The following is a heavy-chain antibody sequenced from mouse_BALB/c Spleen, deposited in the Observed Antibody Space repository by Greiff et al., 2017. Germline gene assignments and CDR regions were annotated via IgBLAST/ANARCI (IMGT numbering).Heavy chain of an antibody. CDR2: INPSSGYT. CDR1: GYTFTSYT. Sequence: QVQLQQSGADLVRPGASVKMSCKASGYTFTSYTMHWVKQRPGQGLEWIGNINPSSGYTNYNQKFKDKATLTANKTSSTAYMQLSSLTSEDSAVYYCASRYDYVYAMDYWGQGTSVTVSS. V-gene: IGHV1-4*01. D-gene: IGHD2-4*01. J-gene: IGHJ4*01. CDR3: ASRYDYVYAMDY.